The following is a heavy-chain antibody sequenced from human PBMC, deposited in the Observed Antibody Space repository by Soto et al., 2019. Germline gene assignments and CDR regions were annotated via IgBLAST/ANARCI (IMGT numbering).Heavy chain of an antibody. J-gene: IGHJ3*02. CDR3: ARVNYDFWSDTDAFDI. CDR1: GGSISSGGYY. D-gene: IGHD3-3*01. CDR2: IYYSGST. V-gene: IGHV4-31*03. Sequence: QVQLQESGPGLVKPSQTLSLTCTVSGGSISSGGYYWSWIRQHPGKGLEWIGYIYYSGSTYYNPSLKSRVTISVDTSKNQFSLKLSSVTAVDTAVYYCARVNYDFWSDTDAFDIWGQGTMVTVSS.